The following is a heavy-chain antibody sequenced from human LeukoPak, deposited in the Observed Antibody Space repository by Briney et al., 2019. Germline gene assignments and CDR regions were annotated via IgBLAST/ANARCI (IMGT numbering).Heavy chain of an antibody. CDR2: ITPNSGGT. V-gene: IGHV1-2*02. J-gene: IGHJ4*02. D-gene: IGHD2-2*01. Sequence: ASVKLFCKASGYTFTGYYMHWVRQAPGQALEWMGCITPNSGGTSYAQKFQGRLTMTRDTSISTAYMELSRLRSDDTAVYYCARDSGGSTSFPVDYWGQGTLVTVSS. CDR3: ARDSGGSTSFPVDY. CDR1: GYTFTGYY.